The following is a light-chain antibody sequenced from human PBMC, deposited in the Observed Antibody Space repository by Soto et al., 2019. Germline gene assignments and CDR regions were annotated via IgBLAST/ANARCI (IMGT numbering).Light chain of an antibody. Sequence: IVMTQSPDTLTVSPGETVTLSCRASQSLSDNLDWYKQKTGQPPRLLIFRASTRASGIPARFSGGGSGTEFTLTISRLQSEDFAVYYCQQYGNCPPWPFATGTKVDI. CDR3: QQYGNCPPWP. CDR1: QSLSDN. V-gene: IGKV3-15*01. J-gene: IGKJ1*01. CDR2: RAS.